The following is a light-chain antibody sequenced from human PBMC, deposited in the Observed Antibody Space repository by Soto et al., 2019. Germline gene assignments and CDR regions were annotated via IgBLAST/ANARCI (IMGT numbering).Light chain of an antibody. CDR2: NAS. Sequence: AIQLTQSPSSLSASIGDRVSITCRASQGISSALAWYQQKPGKTPKLLIYNASSLESGVPSRFSGSGSGTDFTLTISSLQPEDFASYYCQQFDNYPLTFGGGTKVEIK. J-gene: IGKJ4*01. CDR3: QQFDNYPLT. CDR1: QGISSA. V-gene: IGKV1D-13*01.